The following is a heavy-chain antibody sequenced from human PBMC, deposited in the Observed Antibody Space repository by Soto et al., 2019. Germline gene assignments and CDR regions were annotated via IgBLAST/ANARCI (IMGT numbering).Heavy chain of an antibody. CDR2: IVVGSGNT. J-gene: IGHJ5*02. Sequence: SVKVSCKASGFTFTSSAVQWVRQARGQRLEWMGWIVVGSGNTNYAQKFQERVTITRDMSTSTAYMELSSLRSEDTAVYYCAADHRRDRSSYYYDSSGYYISVGFDPWGQGTLVTVSS. CDR1: GFTFTSSA. CDR3: AADHRRDRSSYYYDSSGYYISVGFDP. D-gene: IGHD3-22*01. V-gene: IGHV1-58*01.